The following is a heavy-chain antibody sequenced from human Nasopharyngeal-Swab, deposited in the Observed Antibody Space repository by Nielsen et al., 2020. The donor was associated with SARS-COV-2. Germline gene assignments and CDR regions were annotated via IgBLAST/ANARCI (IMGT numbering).Heavy chain of an antibody. D-gene: IGHD6-19*01. CDR2: ISGSGGST. CDR1: GFTFSRYA. Sequence: GGSLRLSCAPSGFTFSRYALRLVRQAPGKGLEWVSAISGSGGSTYYADSVKGRFTISRDNSKNTLYLQMNSLRAEDTAVYYCAKDQGSGWYHDAFDIWGQGTMVTVSS. J-gene: IGHJ3*02. CDR3: AKDQGSGWYHDAFDI. V-gene: IGHV3-23*01.